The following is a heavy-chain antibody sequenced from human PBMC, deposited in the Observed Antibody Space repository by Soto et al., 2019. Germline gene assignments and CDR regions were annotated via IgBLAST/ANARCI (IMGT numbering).Heavy chain of an antibody. D-gene: IGHD3-10*01. CDR1: GFTFSSYG. CDR3: AKDPGLYYGSGSYFDY. CDR2: ISYDGSNK. V-gene: IGHV3-30*18. J-gene: IGHJ4*02. Sequence: GGSLRLSCAASGFTFSSYGMHWVRQAPGKGLEWVAVISYDGSNKYYADSVKGRFTISRDNSKNTLYLQMNSLRAEDTAVYYCAKDPGLYYGSGSYFDYWGQGXLVTVSS.